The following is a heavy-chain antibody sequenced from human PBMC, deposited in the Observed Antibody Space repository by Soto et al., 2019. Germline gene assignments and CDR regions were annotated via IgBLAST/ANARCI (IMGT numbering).Heavy chain of an antibody. Sequence: PGGSLRLSCAASGFTFSSYAMSWVRQAPGKGLEWVSVISGSGVSTYYADSVKGRFTISRDKSKNTLYLQMNSLRAEDTAVYLCAKDMEMTGSCTNGLCWTLDYWGPGTLVTVSS. D-gene: IGHD2-8*01. CDR1: GFTFSSYA. CDR2: ISGSGVST. CDR3: AKDMEMTGSCTNGLCWTLDY. V-gene: IGHV3-23*01. J-gene: IGHJ4*02.